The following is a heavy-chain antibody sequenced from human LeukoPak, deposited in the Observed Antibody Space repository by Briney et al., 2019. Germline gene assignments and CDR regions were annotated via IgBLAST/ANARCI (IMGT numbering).Heavy chain of an antibody. CDR1: GFTVSINY. V-gene: IGHV3-66*01. Sequence: GGSLRLSCAACGFTVSINYMSWVRQAPGKGLEWVSVIYSGGTTYYADYVKGRFTIYRDNFKNPLYLQMNSLRAEDTAVYYCARDRGVAAHDYWGQGTLVTVSS. CDR2: IYSGGTT. CDR3: ARDRGVAAHDY. D-gene: IGHD6-13*01. J-gene: IGHJ4*02.